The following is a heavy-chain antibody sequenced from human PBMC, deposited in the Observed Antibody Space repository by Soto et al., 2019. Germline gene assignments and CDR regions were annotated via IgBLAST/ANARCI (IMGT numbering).Heavy chain of an antibody. Sequence: QVQLVQSGAEVKKPGASVKVSCKTSGFTFTNYYINWVRQAPGQGLEVMGSISAYSGNTNYAQNLQGRVTMTTDTSASTAYLELRSLRSDDTAVYFCARGDTYYVNWYFDYWGQGTLVTVSS. J-gene: IGHJ4*02. D-gene: IGHD1-1*01. CDR3: ARGDTYYVNWYFDY. CDR1: GFTFTNYY. CDR2: ISAYSGNT. V-gene: IGHV1-18*01.